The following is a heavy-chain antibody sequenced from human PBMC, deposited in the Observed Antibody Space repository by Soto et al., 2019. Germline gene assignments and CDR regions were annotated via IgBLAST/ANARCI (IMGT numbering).Heavy chain of an antibody. V-gene: IGHV4-31*03. J-gene: IGHJ5*02. CDR2: IYYSGST. CDR1: GDSISSGGYY. Sequence: QLQLQESGPGLVKPSQTLSLTCTVSGDSISSGGYYWSWIRQHPGKGLEWIGYIYYSGSTYYNPSLKSRVTISVDTSKSQFSLKLNSVTAADTAVYYCARNVYDFRNWLDPWGQGTLVTVSS. CDR3: ARNVYDFRNWLDP. D-gene: IGHD3-3*01.